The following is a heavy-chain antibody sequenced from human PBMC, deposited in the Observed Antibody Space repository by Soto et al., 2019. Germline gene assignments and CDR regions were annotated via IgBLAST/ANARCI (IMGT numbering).Heavy chain of an antibody. V-gene: IGHV3-48*03. J-gene: IGHJ4*02. CDR2: ISGGGGTT. CDR1: GFSFTTFE. CDR3: GGVGLSYFDY. Sequence: PGRSLSLSCAASGFSFTTFEMTWVRQAPGKGLEWLSYISGGGGTTYYADSVKGRFTMSRDNTKNSLFLQMSSLRDEDTGVYFWGGVGLSYFDYWGQGAPVTVSS. D-gene: IGHD1-26*01.